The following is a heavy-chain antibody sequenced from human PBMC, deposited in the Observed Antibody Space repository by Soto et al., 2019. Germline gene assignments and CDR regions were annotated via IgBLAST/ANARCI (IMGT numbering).Heavy chain of an antibody. CDR2: INEDGSER. V-gene: IGHV3-7*05. Sequence: EVQLVESGGGLVQPGGSLRLSCAASGFTFSTYWMSWVRQTPGKGLEWVANINEDGSERYYVDSVKGRFTISRDNAKNSLYLQMNSLRGEDTAVYYCARVWCLDYCGQGTLVTVSS. CDR3: ARVWCLDY. J-gene: IGHJ4*02. CDR1: GFTFSTYW. D-gene: IGHD2-21*01.